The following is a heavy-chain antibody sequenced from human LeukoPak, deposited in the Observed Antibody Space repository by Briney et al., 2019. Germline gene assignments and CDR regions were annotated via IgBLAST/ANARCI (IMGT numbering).Heavy chain of an antibody. D-gene: IGHD2-2*01. CDR1: GFTFTESG. V-gene: IGHV3-30*02. Sequence: PGGSLRLSCAASGFTFTESGMHWVRQAPGRGLEGLAFIQFHGSDIFYADSVKGRFTISRDNSRNTLYLQMNSLRPEDTAVYYCAIDNPIEKVPGLGPGSWGQGTLVTVSS. J-gene: IGHJ5*02. CDR2: IQFHGSDI. CDR3: AIDNPIEKVPGLGPGS.